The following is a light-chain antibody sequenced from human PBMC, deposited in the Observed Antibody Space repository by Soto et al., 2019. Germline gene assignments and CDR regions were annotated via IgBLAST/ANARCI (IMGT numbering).Light chain of an antibody. Sequence: AIQLTQSPSSLSASVGDRVTITCRASQGISSALAWYQQKPGKAPKLLIYDASSLESGVPSRFGGSGSGTDFTLTISSLQPEDFATYYCQQFNSYPSLTFGGGTKVEIK. V-gene: IGKV1-13*02. CDR3: QQFNSYPSLT. CDR1: QGISSA. CDR2: DAS. J-gene: IGKJ4*01.